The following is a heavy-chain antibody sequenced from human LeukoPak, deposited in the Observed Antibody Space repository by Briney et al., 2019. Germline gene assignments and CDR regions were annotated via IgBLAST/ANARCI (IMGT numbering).Heavy chain of an antibody. D-gene: IGHD3/OR15-3a*01. CDR1: GGSITSGSYY. Sequence: PSQTLSLTCTVSGGSITSGSYYWSWIRQPAGKGLAWIGRIHTSGNTNYNFSLKSRVTISLDTSKNLFYLKLSSVTAADTAVYYCARTDWSYYDYWGQGNLVTVSS. CDR3: ARTDWSYYDY. V-gene: IGHV4-61*02. CDR2: IHTSGNT. J-gene: IGHJ4*02.